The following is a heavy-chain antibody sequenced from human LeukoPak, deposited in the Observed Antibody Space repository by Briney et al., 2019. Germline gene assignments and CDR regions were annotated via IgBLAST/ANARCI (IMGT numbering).Heavy chain of an antibody. D-gene: IGHD4-17*01. CDR3: ARDGRICGDSPVDY. Sequence: ASVKVSCRASGYTFNGYYILWVRQAPRQGLEWMEWVNPNNGDTSYAQRFQGRVTMTRDTSISTAYMEFSGLNSDDTAVFYCARDGRICGDSPVDYWGQGTLVTVSS. CDR2: VNPNNGDT. J-gene: IGHJ4*02. V-gene: IGHV1-2*02. CDR1: GYTFNGYY.